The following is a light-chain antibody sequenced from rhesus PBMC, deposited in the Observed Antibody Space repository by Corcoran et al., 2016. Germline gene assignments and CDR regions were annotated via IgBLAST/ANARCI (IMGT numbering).Light chain of an antibody. J-gene: IGKJ3*01. Sequence: DIQMTQSPSSLSASVGETVTITCRASQGISSWLARYRQKPGKVPKLLNKKASSLQSGVPSRFRGSGSGTDFTLTISSLQSEHFATYYCQRYSSGFNFGPGTKLDIK. CDR2: KAS. V-gene: IGKV1-22*01. CDR3: QRYSSGFN. CDR1: QGISSW.